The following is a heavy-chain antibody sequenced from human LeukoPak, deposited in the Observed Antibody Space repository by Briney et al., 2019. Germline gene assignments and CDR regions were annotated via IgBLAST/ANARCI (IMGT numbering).Heavy chain of an antibody. D-gene: IGHD3-22*01. Sequence: SETLSLTCTVPGGSISSGSYYWSWIRQPAGKGLEWIGRIYTSGSTNYNTSLKSRVTISVDTSKNQLSLKLRSVTAADTAVYYCAREYRYYYDRSGSYYFDYWGQGTLVTVSS. V-gene: IGHV4-61*02. CDR2: IYTSGST. J-gene: IGHJ4*02. CDR1: GGSISSGSYY. CDR3: AREYRYYYDRSGSYYFDY.